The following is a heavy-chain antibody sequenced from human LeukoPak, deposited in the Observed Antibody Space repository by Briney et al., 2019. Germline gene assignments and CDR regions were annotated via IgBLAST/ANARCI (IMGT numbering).Heavy chain of an antibody. CDR2: IIPIFGTA. D-gene: IGHD3-10*01. CDR3: ARKGFGEYWFDP. J-gene: IGHJ5*02. V-gene: IGHV1-69*01. Sequence: SSVKVSCQASGGTLSSYAISWVRQAPGKGLEGMGGIIPIFGTANYAQKFQGRVTITADESTSTAYMELSSLRSEDTAVYYCARKGFGEYWFDPWGQGTLVTVSS. CDR1: GGTLSSYA.